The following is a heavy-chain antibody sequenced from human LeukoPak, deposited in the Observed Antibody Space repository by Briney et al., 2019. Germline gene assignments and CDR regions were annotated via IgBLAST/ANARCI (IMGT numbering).Heavy chain of an antibody. CDR1: GGTFSSYA. CDR2: IIPIFGTA. Sequence: ASVKVSCKASGGTFSSYAISWVRQAPGQGLEWMGGIIPIFGTANDAQKFQGRVTITTDESPRTAYMELSSLRSEDTAVYYCARGSGNYEYYFDYWGQGTLVTVSS. J-gene: IGHJ4*02. V-gene: IGHV1-69*05. CDR3: ARGSGNYEYYFDY. D-gene: IGHD4-11*01.